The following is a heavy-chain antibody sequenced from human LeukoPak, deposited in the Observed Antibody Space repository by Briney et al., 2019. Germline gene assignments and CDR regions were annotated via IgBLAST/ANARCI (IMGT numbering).Heavy chain of an antibody. Sequence: GGSPRLXCAASGFTFNSAWMSWVRQAPGKGLEWVSYISSSGSTIYYADSVKGRFTISRDNAKNSLYLQMNSLRAEDTAVCYCARGLDYYGSGSYTSPFDYWGQGTLVTVSS. CDR1: GFTFNSAW. D-gene: IGHD3-10*01. CDR3: ARGLDYYGSGSYTSPFDY. V-gene: IGHV3-48*04. J-gene: IGHJ4*02. CDR2: ISSSGSTI.